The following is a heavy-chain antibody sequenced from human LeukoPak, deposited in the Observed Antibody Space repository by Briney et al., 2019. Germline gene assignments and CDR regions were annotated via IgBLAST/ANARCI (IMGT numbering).Heavy chain of an antibody. J-gene: IGHJ4*02. CDR3: MASGSSGYYGY. D-gene: IGHD3-22*01. CDR2: ISSSSSTI. CDR1: GFTFSSYS. V-gene: IGHV3-48*04. Sequence: GGSLRLSCAASGFTFSSYSMNWVRQAPGKGLEWVSYISSSSSTIYYADSVKGRFTISRDNAKNSLYLQMNSLKTEDTAVYYCMASGSSGYYGYWGQGTLVTVSS.